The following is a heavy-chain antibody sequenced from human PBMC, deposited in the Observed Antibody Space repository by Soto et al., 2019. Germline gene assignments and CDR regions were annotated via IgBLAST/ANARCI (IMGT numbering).Heavy chain of an antibody. CDR1: GFTFTNYA. J-gene: IGHJ6*03. Sequence: QLLESGGALVQPGGSLRRSCSASGFTFTNYAMTWVRQAPGKGLEWVSGISGSGGTTFYAGYVKGRLPISRDNSKNTFFLQMNSLRAEDTAVYYCALRFCSRTTCPPLNSYFYMDVWGKGTTVTVSS. CDR2: ISGSGGTT. D-gene: IGHD2-2*01. CDR3: ALRFCSRTTCPPLNSYFYMDV. V-gene: IGHV3-23*01.